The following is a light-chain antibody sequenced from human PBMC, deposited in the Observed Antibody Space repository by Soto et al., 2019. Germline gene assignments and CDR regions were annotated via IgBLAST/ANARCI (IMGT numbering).Light chain of an antibody. CDR3: LQYTNYPWT. J-gene: IGKJ1*01. V-gene: IGKV1-5*03. CDR2: KAS. CDR1: QSISSW. Sequence: DIQMTQSPSTLSASVGDRVTITCLASQSISSWLAWYQQKPGKAPKLLIYKASSLESGVPSRFSGSGSGTEFTLTISSLQPDDFATYYCLQYTNYPWTFGQGTKVDI.